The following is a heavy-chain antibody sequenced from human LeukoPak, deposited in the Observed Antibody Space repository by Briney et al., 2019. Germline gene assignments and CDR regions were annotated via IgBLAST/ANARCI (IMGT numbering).Heavy chain of an antibody. CDR3: ARGRLIGAPDERYYLDY. CDR2: IIPIFNIV. D-gene: IGHD2-2*01. V-gene: IGHV1-69*10. J-gene: IGHJ4*02. Sequence: ASVKVSCKVSGGTFSSNAISWVRQAPGQGLGWMGGIIPIFNIVNCAHKFQGRVTITADKSTSTASMELISLRFEDTAVYYCARGRLIGAPDERYYLDYWGQGTLVTVSS. CDR1: GGTFSSNA.